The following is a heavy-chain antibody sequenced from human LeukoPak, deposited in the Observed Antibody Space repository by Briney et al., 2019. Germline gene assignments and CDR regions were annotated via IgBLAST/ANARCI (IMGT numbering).Heavy chain of an antibody. V-gene: IGHV1-69*01. J-gene: IGHJ6*03. Sequence: GASVKVSCKASGGTFSSYAISWVRQAPGQGLEWMGGIIPIFGTANYAQKFQGRVTITADESTSTAYMELSSLRSEDTAVYYCARSRYSSGWYYYMDVWGKGTTVTISS. CDR1: GGTFSSYA. CDR2: IIPIFGTA. CDR3: ARSRYSSGWYYYMDV. D-gene: IGHD6-19*01.